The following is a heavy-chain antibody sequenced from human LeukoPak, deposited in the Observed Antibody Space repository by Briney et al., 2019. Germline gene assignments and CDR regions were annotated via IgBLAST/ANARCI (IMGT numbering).Heavy chain of an antibody. Sequence: ASVKVSCKASGYTFTGYYMHWVRQAPGQGLEWMGWINPNSGGTNYAQKFQGWVTMTRDTSISTAYMELRSLRSDDTAVYYCARGYCSSTSCFLMYYFDYWGQGTLVTVSS. CDR2: INPNSGGT. V-gene: IGHV1-2*04. CDR1: GYTFTGYY. J-gene: IGHJ4*02. D-gene: IGHD2-2*01. CDR3: ARGYCSSTSCFLMYYFDY.